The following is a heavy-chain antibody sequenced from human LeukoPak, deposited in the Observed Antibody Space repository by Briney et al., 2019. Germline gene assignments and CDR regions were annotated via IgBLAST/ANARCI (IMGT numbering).Heavy chain of an antibody. Sequence: GGSLRLSCAASGITVNSNYMTWVRQAPGKGLEWVSGIYSGGSTYSADSMKGRFTVSRDNSKNTLFLHMHDLRAEDTAVYYCATKMIPSADKGLAYWGQGTLVTVSS. V-gene: IGHV3-53*01. D-gene: IGHD3-22*01. J-gene: IGHJ4*02. CDR1: GITVNSNY. CDR3: ATKMIPSADKGLAY. CDR2: IYSGGST.